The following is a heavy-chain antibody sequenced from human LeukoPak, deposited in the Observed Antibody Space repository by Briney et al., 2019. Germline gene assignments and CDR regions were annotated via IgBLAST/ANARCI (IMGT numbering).Heavy chain of an antibody. CDR2: INPNSGGT. J-gene: IGHJ4*02. CDR3: ARGRGGSYSAFDY. CDR1: GYTFTGYY. Sequence: ASVKVSCKASGYTFTGYYMHWVRQAPGQGLEWMGWINPNSGGTNYAQKFQGRVTMTRDTSISTAYMELSRLRSDDTAVYYCARGRGGSYSAFDYWGQGTLVTVSS. V-gene: IGHV1-2*02. D-gene: IGHD1-26*01.